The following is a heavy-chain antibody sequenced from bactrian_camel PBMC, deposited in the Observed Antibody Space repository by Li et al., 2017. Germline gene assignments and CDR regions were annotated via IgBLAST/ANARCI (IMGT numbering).Heavy chain of an antibody. Sequence: QVQLVESGGASVQAGGSLRLSCQISGYTYYRYCLGWFREAPGKQREGVAVIDTDGSTSYADSVKGRFTISQDTTKTTIYLRMVELRPEDSAMYYCAAGAALLVGGICYTDYRIYGQGTQVTV. J-gene: IGHJ4*01. D-gene: IGHD2*01. V-gene: IGHV3S1*01. CDR2: IDTDGST. CDR1: GYTYYRYC.